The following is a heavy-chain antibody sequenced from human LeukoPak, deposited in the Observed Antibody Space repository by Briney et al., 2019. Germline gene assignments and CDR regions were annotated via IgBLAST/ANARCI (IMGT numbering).Heavy chain of an antibody. CDR1: GGTFSSYA. D-gene: IGHD5-12*01. J-gene: IGHJ3*02. Sequence: SVKVSCKASGGTFSSYAISWVRQAPGQGLEWMGGIIPIFGTANYAQKFQGRVTITADESTSTAYMELSSLRSEDTAVYYCARDGGVIVATRSGAFDIWGQGTMVTVSS. CDR2: IIPIFGTA. V-gene: IGHV1-69*01. CDR3: ARDGGVIVATRSGAFDI.